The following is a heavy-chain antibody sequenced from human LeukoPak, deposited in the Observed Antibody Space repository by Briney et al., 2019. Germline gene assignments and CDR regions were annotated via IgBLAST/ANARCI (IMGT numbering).Heavy chain of an antibody. Sequence: NTGGSLRLSCAASGFIFTYSTMNWVRLAPGKGLEWVSSITSSSGNIYYSDSVRGRFTVSRDNAKNSLYLQMNSLIAEDSAVYYCVRIPNNAGFPNWFDPWGQGTLVSVSS. CDR2: ITSSSGNI. D-gene: IGHD3-9*01. J-gene: IGHJ5*02. V-gene: IGHV3-21*01. CDR1: GFIFTYST. CDR3: VRIPNNAGFPNWFDP.